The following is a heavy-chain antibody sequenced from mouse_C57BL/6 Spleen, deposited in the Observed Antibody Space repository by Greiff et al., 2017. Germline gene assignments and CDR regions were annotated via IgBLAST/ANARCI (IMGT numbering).Heavy chain of an antibody. CDR2: ISYDGSN. Sequence: ESGPGLVKPSQSLSLTCSVTGYSITSGYYWNWIRQFPGNQLEWMGYISYDGSNNYNPSLKNRFSITRDTAKNQFFLKLNSLTTEDTATYNCARGGGSGWCFDVWGTGTTVTVSS. J-gene: IGHJ1*03. V-gene: IGHV3-6*01. CDR3: ARGGGSGWCFDV. CDR1: GYSITSGYY.